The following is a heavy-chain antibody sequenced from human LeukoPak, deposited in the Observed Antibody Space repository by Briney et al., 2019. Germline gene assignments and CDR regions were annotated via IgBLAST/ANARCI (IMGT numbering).Heavy chain of an antibody. V-gene: IGHV1-18*01. CDR3: AKCDRGDYYYYYMDV. Sequence: GAAVKGSCKASGYTVTSYGSSWVRQAPGQGLDWMGLISAYNGNTNYAQKLQGRVTMTTDTSTSTAYMELRSLRSDDTAVYYCAKCDRGDYYYYYMDVWGKGPTVNVSS. D-gene: IGHD3-10*01. CDR2: ISAYNGNT. CDR1: GYTVTSYG. J-gene: IGHJ6*03.